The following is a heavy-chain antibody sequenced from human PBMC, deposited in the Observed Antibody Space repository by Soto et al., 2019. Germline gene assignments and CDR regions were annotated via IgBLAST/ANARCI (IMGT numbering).Heavy chain of an antibody. Sequence: HPGGSLRLSCQASGFTFSDYAMSWVRQAPGKGLEWVALVQSNQVTYYADSVMGRFTISRDNSKNTLYLQMNSLRAEDTAVYYCGSGSYYLLDYWGQGTLVTVSS. D-gene: IGHD1-26*01. CDR1: GFTFSDYA. V-gene: IGHV3-23*01. CDR2: VQSNQVT. J-gene: IGHJ4*02. CDR3: GSGSYYLLDY.